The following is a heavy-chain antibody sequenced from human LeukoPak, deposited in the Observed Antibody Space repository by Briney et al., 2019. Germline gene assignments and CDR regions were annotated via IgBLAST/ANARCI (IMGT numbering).Heavy chain of an antibody. Sequence: GGSLRLSCAASGFTFSSYWMSWVRQAPGKGLEWVANIKQDGSEKYYVDSVKGRFTISRDNAKNSLYLQMNSLRAEDTAVYYCARERLLLDYYDSSGYKSYYFDYWGQGTLVTVSS. V-gene: IGHV3-7*03. CDR3: ARERLLLDYYDSSGYKSYYFDY. D-gene: IGHD3-22*01. J-gene: IGHJ4*02. CDR2: IKQDGSEK. CDR1: GFTFSSYW.